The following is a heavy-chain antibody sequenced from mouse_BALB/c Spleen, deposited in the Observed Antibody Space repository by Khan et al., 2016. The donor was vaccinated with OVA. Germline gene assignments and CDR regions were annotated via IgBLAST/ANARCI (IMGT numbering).Heavy chain of an antibody. J-gene: IGHJ1*01. CDR1: GYSITGGYS. Sequence: EVQLVESGPGLVKPSQSLSLTCSVTGYSITGGYSWSWIRQFPGNKLEWMGYISYDGSNNYNPSLKNRISITRDTSKNQFFLKLNSVTTEDTATXYCARGGVVVPYWYFDVWGAGTTVTVAS. V-gene: IGHV3-6*02. CDR3: ARGGVVVPYWYFDV. D-gene: IGHD1-1*01. CDR2: ISYDGSN.